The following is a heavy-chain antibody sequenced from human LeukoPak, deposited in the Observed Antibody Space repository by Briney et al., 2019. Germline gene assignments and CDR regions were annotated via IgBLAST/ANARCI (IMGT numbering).Heavy chain of an antibody. CDR1: GYTFTGYY. D-gene: IGHD3-22*01. Sequence: ASVKVSCKASGYTFTGYYMHWVRQAPGQGLEWMGWINPNSGGTNYAQKFQGRVTMTRDTSISTAYMELSRLRSDDTAVYYCARDRYYYDSSGYYYSHGMDVWGQGTTVTVSS. V-gene: IGHV1-2*02. J-gene: IGHJ6*02. CDR2: INPNSGGT. CDR3: ARDRYYYDSSGYYYSHGMDV.